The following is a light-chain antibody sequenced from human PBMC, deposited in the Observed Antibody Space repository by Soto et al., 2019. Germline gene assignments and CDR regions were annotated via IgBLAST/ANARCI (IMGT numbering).Light chain of an antibody. CDR2: EGS. V-gene: IGLV2-23*01. J-gene: IGLJ1*01. CDR1: SSXVGSYNL. Sequence: QSVLTQPASVSGSPGQSITISCTGTSSXVGSYNLVSWYQQHPGKAPKLMIYEGSKRPSGVSNRFSGSKSGNTASLTISGLQAEDEADYYCCSYAGSTPYVFGTGTKVTVL. CDR3: CSYAGSTPYV.